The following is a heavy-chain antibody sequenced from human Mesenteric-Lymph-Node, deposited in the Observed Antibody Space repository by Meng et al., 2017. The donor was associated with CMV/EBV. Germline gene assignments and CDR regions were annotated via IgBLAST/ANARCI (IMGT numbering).Heavy chain of an antibody. D-gene: IGHD4-23*01. V-gene: IGHV4-34*01. J-gene: IGHJ4*02. Sequence: QVQLQQGGAGLLKPSETLAFPCAVYGGRFSGYYWGWIRQPTGKGLDWIGEINHSGSTNYNPSLKSRVTISVDTSKNQFPLKLSSVTAADTAVYYCARHQRWLKSEGGFNYWGQGTLVTVSS. CDR2: INHSGST. CDR3: ARHQRWLKSEGGFNY. CDR1: GGRFSGYY.